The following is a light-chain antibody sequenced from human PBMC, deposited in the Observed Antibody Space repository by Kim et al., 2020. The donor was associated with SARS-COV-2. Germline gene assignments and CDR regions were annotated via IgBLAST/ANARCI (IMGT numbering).Light chain of an antibody. V-gene: IGKV1-33*01. CDR3: QQYDNLPLT. J-gene: IGKJ4*01. CDR2: DAS. CDR1: QDISNY. Sequence: DIQMTQSPSSLSASVGASVTITCQASQDISNYLNWYQQKPGKAPKLLIYDASNLETGVPSRFSGSGSGTDFTFTISSLQPEDIATYYCQQYDNLPLTFGGGTKVDIK.